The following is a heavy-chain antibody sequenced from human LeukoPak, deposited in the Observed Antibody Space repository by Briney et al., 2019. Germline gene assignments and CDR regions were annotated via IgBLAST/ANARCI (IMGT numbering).Heavy chain of an antibody. CDR1: GGSISSSSYY. CDR3: ARPGGYCSSTSCYGSFDY. J-gene: IGHJ4*02. D-gene: IGHD2-2*01. Sequence: SETLSLTCTVSGGSISSSSYYWGWIRQPPGKGLEWIGSMYHSGSTYYNPSLKSRVTISVDTSKNQFSLKLSSVTAADTAVYYCARPGGYCSSTSCYGSFDYWGQGTLVTVSS. CDR2: MYHSGST. V-gene: IGHV4-39*07.